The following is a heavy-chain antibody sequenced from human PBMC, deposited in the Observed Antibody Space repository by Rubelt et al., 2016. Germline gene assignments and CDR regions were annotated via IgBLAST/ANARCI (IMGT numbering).Heavy chain of an antibody. J-gene: IGHJ3*02. CDR1: GYTFTSYA. D-gene: IGHD4-11*01. CDR2: ISAYNGNT. V-gene: IGHV1-18*01. CDR3: ARGARRYSMDPRNAFDI. Sequence: QVQLVQSGSELKKPGASVKVSCKASGYTFTSYAMNWVRQAPGQGLEWMGWISAYNGNTNYAQKLQGRVTMTTDTSTSTAYMELRSLRSDDTAVYYCARGARRYSMDPRNAFDIWGQGTMVTVSS.